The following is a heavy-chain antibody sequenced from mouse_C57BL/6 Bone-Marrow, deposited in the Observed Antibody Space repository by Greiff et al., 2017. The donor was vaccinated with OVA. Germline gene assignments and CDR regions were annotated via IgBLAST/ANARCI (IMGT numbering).Heavy chain of an antibody. J-gene: IGHJ2*01. D-gene: IGHD1-1*02. V-gene: IGHV1-59*01. CDR2: IDPSDSYT. Sequence: VQLQQPGAELVRPGTSVKLSCKASGYTFTSYWMHWVKQRPGQGLEWIGVIDPSDSYTNYNQKFKGKATLTVDTSSSTAYMQLSSLTSEDSAVYYCARWWYYEEDYFDYWVQGTTLTVSS. CDR1: GYTFTSYW. CDR3: ARWWYYEEDYFDY.